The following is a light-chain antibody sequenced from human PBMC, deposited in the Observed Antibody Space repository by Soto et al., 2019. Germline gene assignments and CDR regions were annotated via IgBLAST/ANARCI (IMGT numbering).Light chain of an antibody. CDR1: QSVSSN. J-gene: IGKJ1*01. CDR3: QQYNNWPTWT. Sequence: EIVMTQSPATLSVSPGERDTLSCRPSQSVSSNLAWYQQKPGQAPRLLIYGASTRATGIPARFSGSGSGTEFTLTISGLQSEDFAVYYGQQYNNWPTWTVGQGTKVDIK. CDR2: GAS. V-gene: IGKV3-15*01.